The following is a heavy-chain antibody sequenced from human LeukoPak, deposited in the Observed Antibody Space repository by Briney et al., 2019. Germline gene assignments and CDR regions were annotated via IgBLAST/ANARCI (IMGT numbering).Heavy chain of an antibody. D-gene: IGHD6-13*01. CDR3: ASGAAAGRLDY. CDR2: INSSGSTI. CDR1: GFTFSSYE. V-gene: IGHV3-48*03. J-gene: IGHJ4*02. Sequence: GXXRLSCAASGFTFSSYEMNWVRQAPGKGVEWVSYINSSGSTIYYADSVKGRFTISRDNAKNSLYLQMNSLRAEDTAVYYCASGAAAGRLDYWGQGTLVTVSS.